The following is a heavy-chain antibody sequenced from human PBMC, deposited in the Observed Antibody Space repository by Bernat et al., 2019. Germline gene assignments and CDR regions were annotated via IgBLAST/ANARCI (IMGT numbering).Heavy chain of an antibody. D-gene: IGHD3-3*01. V-gene: IGHV3-23*01. CDR2: ISNSGGSA. J-gene: IGHJ3*02. Sequence: EVQLFESGGGLVQPGGSLRLSCAASGFTSSSHAMSWVRQAPGKGLAWVATISNSGGSADYADSVKGRFTISKDNPKHTLSLQRNNLRAEDTAVYYCAASGYGTIDIWGQGTMVTVS. CDR3: AASGYGTIDI. CDR1: GFTSSSHA.